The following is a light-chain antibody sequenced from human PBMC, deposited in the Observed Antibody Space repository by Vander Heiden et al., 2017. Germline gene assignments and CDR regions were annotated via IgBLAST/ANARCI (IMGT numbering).Light chain of an antibody. J-gene: IGLJ2*01. Sequence: QSALSQPASVSGSPGQSITISCTGTSIDIRSHILFSWYQQQPGKAPKLVIYEVNKRASGVSDHFSGSKSGNTASLTISGLQAEDEADYFCCSFAERSTFVFGGGTRLTVL. CDR1: SIDIRSHIL. CDR2: EVN. V-gene: IGLV2-23*02. CDR3: CSFAERSTFV.